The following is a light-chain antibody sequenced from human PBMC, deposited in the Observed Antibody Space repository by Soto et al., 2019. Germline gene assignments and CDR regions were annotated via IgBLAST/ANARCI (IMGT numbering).Light chain of an antibody. CDR2: DVS. V-gene: IGLV2-14*01. Sequence: QSVLTQPASVSGSPGQSITISCTGTSSDVGGYNYVSWYQQHPGKAPKLMIYDVSNRPSGVSNRFSGSKSCNTASLTISGLQAEDEADYYCSSYTSSSTPLVFGTGTKLTVL. CDR1: SSDVGGYNY. CDR3: SSYTSSSTPLV. J-gene: IGLJ1*01.